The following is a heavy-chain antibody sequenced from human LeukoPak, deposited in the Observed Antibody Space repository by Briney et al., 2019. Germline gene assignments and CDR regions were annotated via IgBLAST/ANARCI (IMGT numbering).Heavy chain of an antibody. CDR2: IYYSGST. CDR3: ARHYGGNSFDY. CDR1: GDSISSGGYY. D-gene: IGHD4-23*01. Sequence: PSETLSLTCTVSGDSISSGGYYWSWIRQHPGKGLEWIGYIYYSGSTYYNPSLKSRVTISVDTSKNQFSLKLSSVTAADTAVYYCARHYGGNSFDYWGQGTLVTVSS. V-gene: IGHV4-31*03. J-gene: IGHJ4*02.